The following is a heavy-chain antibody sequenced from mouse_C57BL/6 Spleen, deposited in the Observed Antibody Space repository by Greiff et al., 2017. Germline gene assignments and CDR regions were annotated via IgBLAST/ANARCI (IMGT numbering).Heavy chain of an antibody. V-gene: IGHV1-69*01. J-gene: IGHJ2*01. CDR2: IDPSDSYT. D-gene: IGHD1-2*01. CDR3: ASYGSASPFDY. Sequence: VQLQQPGAELVMPGASVKLSCKASGYTFTSYWMHWVKQRPGQGLEWIGEIDPSDSYTNYNQKFKGKSTLTVDKSSSTAYMQLSSLTSEDSAVYYCASYGSASPFDYWGQGTTLTVSS. CDR1: GYTFTSYW.